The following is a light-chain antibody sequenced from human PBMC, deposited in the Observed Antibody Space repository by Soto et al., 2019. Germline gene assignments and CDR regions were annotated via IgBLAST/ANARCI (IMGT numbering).Light chain of an antibody. CDR1: SSDVGAYNS. CDR3: CSSAPESTYV. CDR2: KGT. Sequence: QSALAQPASVSGSPGQSITISCTGTSSDVGAYNSVSWYQQHPHKAPQVIIYKGTQRPSGVSNRFSGSTSGNAASLTISGLQADDEAEYFCCSSAPESTYVFGSGTKVTVL. J-gene: IGLJ1*01. V-gene: IGLV2-23*01.